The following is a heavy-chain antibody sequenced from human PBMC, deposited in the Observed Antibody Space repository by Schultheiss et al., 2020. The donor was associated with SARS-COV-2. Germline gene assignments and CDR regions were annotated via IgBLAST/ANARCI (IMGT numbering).Heavy chain of an antibody. Sequence: GGSLRLSCEASGFTVSSYWMHWVRQAPGKGLVWVSRININGGRTDYADSVKGRITISRDNAKNTLYLQMNSLRAEDTAVYYCAKGIVGATFDYWGQGTLVTVSS. CDR2: ININGGRT. J-gene: IGHJ4*02. CDR1: GFTVSSYW. CDR3: AKGIVGATFDY. D-gene: IGHD1-26*01. V-gene: IGHV3-74*01.